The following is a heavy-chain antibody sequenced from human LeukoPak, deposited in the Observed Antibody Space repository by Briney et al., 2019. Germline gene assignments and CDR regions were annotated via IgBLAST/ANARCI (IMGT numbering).Heavy chain of an antibody. J-gene: IGHJ4*02. CDR3: ARGVPQWPARVDY. CDR2: IYYSGST. Sequence: LETLSLTCTVSGGSISSYYWSWIRQPPGKGLEWIGFIYYSGSTNYNPSLKSRVTISVDTSKNQISLKLSSVTAADTAVYYCARGVPQWPARVDYWGQGTLVTVSS. V-gene: IGHV4-59*08. CDR1: GGSISSYY. D-gene: IGHD6-19*01.